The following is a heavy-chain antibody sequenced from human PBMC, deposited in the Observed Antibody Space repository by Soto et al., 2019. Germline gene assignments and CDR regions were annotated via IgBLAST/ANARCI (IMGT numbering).Heavy chain of an antibody. Sequence: QVQLVQSGAEVKKPGSSVTVSRKASGGTFSSYTISWVRQAPGQGLEWMGGIIPIFGTANYAQKFQGRVTITADESXXTAYMELSSLRSEDTAVYYCARGNHRWLQLWYFDLWGRGTLVTVSS. D-gene: IGHD5-12*01. CDR1: GGTFSSYT. CDR2: IIPIFGTA. V-gene: IGHV1-69*12. J-gene: IGHJ2*01. CDR3: ARGNHRWLQLWYFDL.